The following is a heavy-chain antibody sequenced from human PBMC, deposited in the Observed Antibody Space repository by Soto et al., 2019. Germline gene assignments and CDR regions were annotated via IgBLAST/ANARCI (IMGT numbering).Heavy chain of an antibody. J-gene: IGHJ5*02. CDR2: IFYSGST. CDR1: GGSISNYY. Sequence: SETLSLTCTVSGGSISNYYWSCIRQTPGRGLEWIGHIFYSGSTNYNPALKSRVTISVDTSKSQFSLKLSSVTAADTAVYYCAKDSGYNYGYFRWFDPWGQGTLVTVSS. D-gene: IGHD5-18*01. V-gene: IGHV4-59*01. CDR3: AKDSGYNYGYFRWFDP.